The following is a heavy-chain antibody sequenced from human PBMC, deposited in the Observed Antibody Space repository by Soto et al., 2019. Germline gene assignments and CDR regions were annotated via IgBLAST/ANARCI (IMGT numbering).Heavy chain of an antibody. CDR3: ARATRYCSPGSCSNLDN. V-gene: IGHV1-8*01. D-gene: IGHD2-15*01. J-gene: IGHJ4*02. Sequence: QVQLVQSGAEVKKPGASVRVSCKASGYTFTKYDINWVRQATGQGLEWMGWMNPNSGDTGSTQKFQGRVTMTRDTSISTAYRELSSLRSDDTAVYYCARATRYCSPGSCSNLDNWGQGTLVTVSS. CDR1: GYTFTKYD. CDR2: MNPNSGDT.